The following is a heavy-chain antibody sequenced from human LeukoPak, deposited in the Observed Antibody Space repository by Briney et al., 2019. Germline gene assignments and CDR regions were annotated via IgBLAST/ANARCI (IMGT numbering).Heavy chain of an antibody. V-gene: IGHV4-4*07. CDR3: ARDFRGYSYGHEWFDP. Sequence: SETLSLTCTVSGGSISSYYWSWIRQPAGKGLEWIGRIYTSGSTNYNPSLKSRVTMSVDTSKNQFSLKLSSVTAADTAVYYCARDFRGYSYGHEWFDPWGQGTLVTVSS. CDR2: IYTSGST. CDR1: GGSISSYY. J-gene: IGHJ5*02. D-gene: IGHD5-18*01.